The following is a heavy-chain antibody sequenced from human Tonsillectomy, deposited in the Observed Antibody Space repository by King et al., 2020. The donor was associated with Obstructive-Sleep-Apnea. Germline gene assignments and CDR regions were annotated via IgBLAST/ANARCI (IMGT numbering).Heavy chain of an antibody. CDR1: GGSISSYY. J-gene: IGHJ4*02. CDR2: IYYSGST. Sequence: QLQESGPGLVKPSETLSLTCTVSGGSISSYYWSWIRQPPGKGLEWIGYIYYSGSTNYNPSLKSRVTISVDTSKNQFSLKLSSVTAADTAVYYCARHYYDSSGYYSAFDYWGQGTLVTVSS. D-gene: IGHD3-22*01. CDR3: ARHYYDSSGYYSAFDY. V-gene: IGHV4-59*08.